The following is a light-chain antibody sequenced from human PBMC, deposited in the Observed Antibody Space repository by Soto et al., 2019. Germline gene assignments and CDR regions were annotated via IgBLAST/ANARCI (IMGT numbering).Light chain of an antibody. CDR3: LQDYNYPRP. CDR2: AAS. Sequence: AIQMTQSPFSLSASVGDTVTITCRASQGIRNDLGWYQQKPGKAPNLLIYAASSLQSGVPSRFSGSGSGTDFTLTISSLQPEDFATYYCLQDYNYPRPFGQGTKVDIK. V-gene: IGKV1-6*01. J-gene: IGKJ1*01. CDR1: QGIRND.